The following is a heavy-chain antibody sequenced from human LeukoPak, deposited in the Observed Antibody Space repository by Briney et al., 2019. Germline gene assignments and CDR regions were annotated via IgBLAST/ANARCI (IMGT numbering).Heavy chain of an antibody. CDR3: ARVPIGGASAWFDP. J-gene: IGHJ5*02. V-gene: IGHV3-48*02. D-gene: IGHD1-26*01. CDR2: ISSSSSTI. Sequence: GGSLRLSCVVSGFTFNRCWMNWVRQAPGKGLEWVSYISSSSSTIYYADSVKGRFTISRDNAKNSLYLQMNSLRDEDTAVYYCARVPIGGASAWFDPWGQGTLVTVSS. CDR1: GFTFNRCW.